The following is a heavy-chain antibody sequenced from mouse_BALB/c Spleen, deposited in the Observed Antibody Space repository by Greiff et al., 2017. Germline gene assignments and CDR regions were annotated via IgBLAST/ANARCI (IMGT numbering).Heavy chain of an antibody. V-gene: IGHV5-17*02. CDR2: ISSGSSTI. CDR1: GFTFSSFG. Sequence: EVQRVESGGGLVQPGGSRKLSCAASGFTFSSFGMHWVRQAPEKGLEWVAYISSGSSTIYYADTVKGRFTISRDNPKNTLFLQMTSLRSEDTAMYYCASYGSSPFAYWGQGTLVTVSA. D-gene: IGHD1-1*01. CDR3: ASYGSSPFAY. J-gene: IGHJ3*01.